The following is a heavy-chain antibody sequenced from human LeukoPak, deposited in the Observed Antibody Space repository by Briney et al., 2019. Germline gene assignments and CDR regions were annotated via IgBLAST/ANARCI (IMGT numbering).Heavy chain of an antibody. CDR1: GFTVSSNY. J-gene: IGHJ6*03. CDR3: ARERAARPPYYYYYYMDV. Sequence: GGSLRLSCAASGFTVSSNYMSWVRQAPGKGLEWVSVIYSGGSTYYADSVKGRFTISRDNSKNTLYLQMNSLRAEGTAVYYCARERAARPPYYYYYYMDVWGKGTTVTVSS. D-gene: IGHD6-6*01. V-gene: IGHV3-66*02. CDR2: IYSGGST.